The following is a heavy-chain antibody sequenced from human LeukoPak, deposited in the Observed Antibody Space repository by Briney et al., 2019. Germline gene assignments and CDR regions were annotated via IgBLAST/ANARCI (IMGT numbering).Heavy chain of an antibody. Sequence: GGSLRLSCAASGFTFSSYAMSWVRQAPGKGLEWVSAISGSGGSTYYADSVKGRFTISRDNSKNTLYLQMNSLRAEDTAVYYCAKSRSWSYYYDSSGYLTTWGQGTLVTVSS. CDR3: AKSRSWSYYYDSSGYLTT. CDR1: GFTFSSYA. CDR2: ISGSGGST. D-gene: IGHD3-22*01. V-gene: IGHV3-23*01. J-gene: IGHJ5*02.